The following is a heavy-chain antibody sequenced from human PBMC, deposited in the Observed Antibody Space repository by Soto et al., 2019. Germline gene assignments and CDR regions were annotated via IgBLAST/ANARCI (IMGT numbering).Heavy chain of an antibody. Sequence: ESGGGLVKPGGSLRLSCAASGFTFSDYYMSWIRQAPGKGLEWVSYISSSGSTIYYADSVKGRFTISRDNAKNSLYLQMNSLRAADTAVDYCAREHLTGTTPHFDYWGQGTLVTVSS. CDR1: GFTFSDYY. D-gene: IGHD1-7*01. CDR3: AREHLTGTTPHFDY. J-gene: IGHJ4*02. CDR2: ISSSGSTI. V-gene: IGHV3-11*01.